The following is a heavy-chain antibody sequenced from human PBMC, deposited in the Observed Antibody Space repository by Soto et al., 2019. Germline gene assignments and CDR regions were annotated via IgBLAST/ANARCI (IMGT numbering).Heavy chain of an antibody. CDR2: IKPEGGEE. Sequence: HPGGSLRLSCEASGFTISECSMNWVRQAPGKGLEWVANIKPEGGEEYYVDSVKGRFTISRDNAKNSLYLQMNNLRDDDTALYYCVRDAHRGGDYDYWGQGALVTVSS. J-gene: IGHJ4*02. CDR1: GFTISECS. V-gene: IGHV3-7*01. CDR3: VRDAHRGGDYDY. D-gene: IGHD3-16*01.